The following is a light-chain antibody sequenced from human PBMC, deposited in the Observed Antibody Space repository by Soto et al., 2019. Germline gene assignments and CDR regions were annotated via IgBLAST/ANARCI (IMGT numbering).Light chain of an antibody. V-gene: IGLV2-14*01. J-gene: IGLJ3*02. CDR1: SSDIGGYKY. CDR3: TSYSRYSVLV. Sequence: QSALTQPASVSGSPGQSITISCTGTSSDIGGYKYVSWYQQHPGKAPKLIIFEVSNRPSGVSDRFSGSNSGSTASLTISGLQAEDEADYYCTSYSRYSVLVFGGGTKATVL. CDR2: EVS.